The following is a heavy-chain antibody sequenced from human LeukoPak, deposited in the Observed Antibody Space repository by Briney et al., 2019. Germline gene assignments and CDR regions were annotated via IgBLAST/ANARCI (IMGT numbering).Heavy chain of an antibody. J-gene: IGHJ4*02. Sequence: SGTLSLTCTVSGASVSRNWWSWVRQPPGKGLEWIGEIHHSGGTNYNPSLKSRVTMSLDNSNNHFSLKLSSVTAADTAVYYCASSYYDFWSGSQWYYFDYWGQGTLVTVSS. CDR3: ASSYYDFWSGSQWYYFDY. D-gene: IGHD3-3*01. CDR1: GASVSRNW. CDR2: IHHSGGT. V-gene: IGHV4-4*02.